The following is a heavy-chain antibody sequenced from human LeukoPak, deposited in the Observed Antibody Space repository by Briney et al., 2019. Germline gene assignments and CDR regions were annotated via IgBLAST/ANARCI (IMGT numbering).Heavy chain of an antibody. CDR1: GGSISSYY. CDR2: IYYSGST. Sequence: SETLSLTCTVSGGSISSYYWSWIRQPPGKGLEWIGYIYYSGSTNYNPSLKSRVTISVDTSKNQFSLKLSSVTAADTAVCYCARIFLPWYKESSPYFDYWGQGTLVTVSS. J-gene: IGHJ4*02. V-gene: IGHV4-59*01. CDR3: ARIFLPWYKESSPYFDY. D-gene: IGHD1-14*01.